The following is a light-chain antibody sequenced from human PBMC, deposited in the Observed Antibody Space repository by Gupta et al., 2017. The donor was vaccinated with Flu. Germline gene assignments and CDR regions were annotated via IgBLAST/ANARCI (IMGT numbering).Light chain of an antibody. CDR2: GVS. CDR1: QSVNSY. V-gene: IGKV3-15*01. CDR3: QQYNKWPLT. Sequence: EIVMTQSPVTLSVSPGEGATLSCRASQSVNSYLAWYQQKPGQAPRLLFYGVSTRAAGIPARFSGSGSGTECTLTISSLQSEDFAVYYCQQYNKWPLTFGGGTKVEIK. J-gene: IGKJ4*01.